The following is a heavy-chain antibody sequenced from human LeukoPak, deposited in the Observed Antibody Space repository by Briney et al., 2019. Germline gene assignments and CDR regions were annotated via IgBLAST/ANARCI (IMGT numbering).Heavy chain of an antibody. J-gene: IGHJ4*02. Sequence: GASVKVSCKASGYTFTGYYMHWVRQAPGQGLEWMGWINPNSGGTNYAQKFQGWVTMTRDTSISTAYMELSRLRSDDTAVYYCARRKRVAGTEYFDYWGQGTLVTVYS. CDR3: ARRKRVAGTEYFDY. CDR1: GYTFTGYY. V-gene: IGHV1-2*04. D-gene: IGHD6-19*01. CDR2: INPNSGGT.